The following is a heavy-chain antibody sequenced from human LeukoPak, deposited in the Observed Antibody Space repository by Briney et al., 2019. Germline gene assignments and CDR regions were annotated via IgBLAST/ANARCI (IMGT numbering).Heavy chain of an antibody. CDR3: ATYSHWVAAYV. D-gene: IGHD3-16*01. CDR1: GFTFSESW. Sequence: GGSLRLSCAASGFTFSESWMSWVRQAPGKGLEWVANMNQDGSEKDYVDSVKGRFTITRDNARKSLYLQMSSLRVEDTAVYYCATYSHWVAAYVWGQGTTVTVSS. J-gene: IGHJ6*02. CDR2: MNQDGSEK. V-gene: IGHV3-7*01.